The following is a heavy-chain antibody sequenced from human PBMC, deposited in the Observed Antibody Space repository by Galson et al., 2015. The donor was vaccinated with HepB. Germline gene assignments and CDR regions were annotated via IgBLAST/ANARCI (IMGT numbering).Heavy chain of an antibody. Sequence: QSGAEVKKPGASVKVSCKASGYTFNNYGINWVRQAPGQGLEWMGWISAYNGNTNYAQKLQGRVTMTTDTSTSTAYMELRSLRSDDTAVYYCATDYDYGDYPGDAFDIWGQGTIVTVSS. D-gene: IGHD4-17*01. CDR3: ATDYDYGDYPGDAFDI. CDR1: GYTFNNYG. V-gene: IGHV1-18*01. CDR2: ISAYNGNT. J-gene: IGHJ3*02.